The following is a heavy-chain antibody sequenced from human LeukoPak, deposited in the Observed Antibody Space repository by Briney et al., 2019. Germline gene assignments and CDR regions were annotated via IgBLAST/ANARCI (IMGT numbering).Heavy chain of an antibody. CDR3: ARGQVGYGEFDY. D-gene: IGHD4-17*01. V-gene: IGHV3-30*04. CDR1: GFTFSSYA. J-gene: IGHJ4*02. CDR2: ISYDGSNK. Sequence: PGRSLRLSCAASGFTFSSYAMHWVRQAPGKGLEWVAVISYDGSNKYYADSVKGRFTISRDNSKNTLYLQMNSLRAEDTAVYYCARGQVGYGEFDYWGQGTLVTVSS.